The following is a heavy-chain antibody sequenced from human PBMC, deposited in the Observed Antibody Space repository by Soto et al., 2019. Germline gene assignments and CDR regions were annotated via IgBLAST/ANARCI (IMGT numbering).Heavy chain of an antibody. CDR1: GFTFSSYA. V-gene: IGHV3-23*01. D-gene: IGHD3-3*01. CDR2: ISGSGGST. CDR3: AKKDDFWSGPHYGIDV. J-gene: IGHJ6*02. Sequence: PVGSLRLSCAASGFTFSSYAMSWVRQAPGKGLEWVSAISGSGGSTYYADSVKGRFTISRDNSKNTLYLQMNSLRAEDTAVYYCAKKDDFWSGPHYGIDVWGQGTTVTV.